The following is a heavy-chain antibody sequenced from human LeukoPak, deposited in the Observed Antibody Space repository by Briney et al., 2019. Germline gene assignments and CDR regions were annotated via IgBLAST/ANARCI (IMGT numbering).Heavy chain of an antibody. CDR3: ASYYSGVVITSLDY. V-gene: IGHV4-59*08. Sequence: SETLSLTCTVSGGSISSYYWSWVRQPPGKGLEWIGYIYYSGSTYYNPSLKSRVTISVDTSKSHFSLKLNSVTAADTAVYYCASYYSGVVITSLDYWGQGTLVTVSS. J-gene: IGHJ4*02. CDR1: GGSISSYY. CDR2: IYYSGST. D-gene: IGHD3-3*01.